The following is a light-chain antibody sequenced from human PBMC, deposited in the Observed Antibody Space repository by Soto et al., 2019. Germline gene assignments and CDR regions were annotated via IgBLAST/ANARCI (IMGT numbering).Light chain of an antibody. J-gene: IGLJ1*01. CDR3: TSYTSSSTLV. CDR1: SSDVGGYNY. V-gene: IGLV2-14*03. CDR2: DVS. Sequence: QSVLTQPASVSGSPGQSITISCTGTSSDVGGYNYVSWYQHHPGKAPKLMIYDVSNRPSGVSNRFSGSKSGNTASLTISGLQAEDEADYYCTSYTSSSTLVFGIGTKVTVL.